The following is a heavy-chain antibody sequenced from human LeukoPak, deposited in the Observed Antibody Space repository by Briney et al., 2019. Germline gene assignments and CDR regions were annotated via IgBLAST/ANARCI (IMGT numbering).Heavy chain of an antibody. V-gene: IGHV1-46*01. CDR3: ARPRFYYYDSRGYYPY. CDR1: GYTFTSYY. J-gene: IGHJ4*02. Sequence: ASVKVSCKASGYTFTSYYMHWVRQAPGQGLEWMGIINPSGGSTSYAQKFQGRVTMTRDTSTSTVYMELSSLRSEDTAVYYCARPRFYYYDSRGYYPYWGQGTLVTVSS. D-gene: IGHD3-22*01. CDR2: INPSGGST.